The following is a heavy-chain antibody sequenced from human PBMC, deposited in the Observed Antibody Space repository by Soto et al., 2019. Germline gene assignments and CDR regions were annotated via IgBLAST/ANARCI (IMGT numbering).Heavy chain of an antibody. V-gene: IGHV1-69*13. CDR2: IIPIFGTA. Sequence: SVKVSCKASGGTFSSYAISWVRQAPGQGLEWMGGIIPIFGTANYAQKFQGRVTITADESTSTAYMELSSLRSEDTAVYYCARDGVNTIFGVVPVRTADYYYYYGMDVWGQGTTVTVSS. J-gene: IGHJ6*02. CDR1: GGTFSSYA. CDR3: ARDGVNTIFGVVPVRTADYYYYYGMDV. D-gene: IGHD3-3*01.